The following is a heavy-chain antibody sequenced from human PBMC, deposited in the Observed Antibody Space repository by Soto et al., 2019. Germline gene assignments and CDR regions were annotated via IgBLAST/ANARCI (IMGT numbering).Heavy chain of an antibody. Sequence: PSETLSLTCTVSGGSISSYYWSWIRQPPGKGLEWIGYIYYSGSTNYNPSLKSRVTISVDTSKNQFSLKLSSVTAADTAVYYCAREGHCSGGSCPDYWGQGTLVTVS. J-gene: IGHJ4*02. V-gene: IGHV4-59*01. CDR2: IYYSGST. CDR3: AREGHCSGGSCPDY. CDR1: GGSISSYY. D-gene: IGHD2-15*01.